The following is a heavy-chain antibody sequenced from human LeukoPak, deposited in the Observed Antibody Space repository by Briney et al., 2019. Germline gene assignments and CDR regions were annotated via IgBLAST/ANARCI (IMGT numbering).Heavy chain of an antibody. V-gene: IGHV3-48*02. CDR1: GFTFSSYG. CDR2: ISSTSRTI. CDR3: ARDPLRWLQNNYYYYYMDV. J-gene: IGHJ6*03. Sequence: GGSLRLSCAASGFTFSSYGMNWVRQAPGKGLEWVSYISSTSRTIYDADTVKGRFTISRDNAKNSLYLQMNSLRDEDTAVYYCARDPLRWLQNNYYYYYMDVWGKGTTVTVSS. D-gene: IGHD5-24*01.